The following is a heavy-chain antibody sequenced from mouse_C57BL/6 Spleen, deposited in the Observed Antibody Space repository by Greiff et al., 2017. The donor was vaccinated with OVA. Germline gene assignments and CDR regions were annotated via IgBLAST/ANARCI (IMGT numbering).Heavy chain of an antibody. CDR1: GFTFSSYT. V-gene: IGHV5-9*01. CDR2: ISGGGGNT. CDR3: AVLDAMDY. J-gene: IGHJ4*01. Sequence: EVKVVESGGGLVKPGGSLKLSCAASGFTFSSYTMSWVRQTPEKRLEWVATISGGGGNTYYPDSVKGRFTISRDNAKNTLYLQMSSLRSEDTALYYCAVLDAMDYWGQGTSVTVSS.